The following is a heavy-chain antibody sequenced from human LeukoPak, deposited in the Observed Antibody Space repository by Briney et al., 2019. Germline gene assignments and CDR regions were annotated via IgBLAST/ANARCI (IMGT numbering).Heavy chain of an antibody. J-gene: IGHJ4*02. CDR2: ISSSSSYI. V-gene: IGHV3-21*01. Sequence: GGSLRLSCAASGFTFSSYSMNWVRQAPGKGLEWVSSISSSSSYIYYADSVKGRFTISRDNAKNSLYPQMNSLRAEDTAVYYCARAPPYLWGVPGVITVSYFDYWGQGALVTVSS. CDR3: ARAPPYLWGVPGVITVSYFDY. CDR1: GFTFSSYS. D-gene: IGHD3-22*01.